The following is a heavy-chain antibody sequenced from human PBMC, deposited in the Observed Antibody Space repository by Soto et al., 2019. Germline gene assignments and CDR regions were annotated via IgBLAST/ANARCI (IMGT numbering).Heavy chain of an antibody. CDR3: ARNAFNWKSEGPFFDY. D-gene: IGHD1-20*01. J-gene: IGHJ4*02. Sequence: SGPTLVNPTQTLTLTCTFSGFSLSTSGMRVSWIRQPPGKALEWLARIDWDDDKFYSTSLKTRLTISKDTSKNQVVLTMTNMDPVDTATYYCARNAFNWKSEGPFFDYWGQGTLVTVSS. CDR2: IDWDDDK. V-gene: IGHV2-70*04. CDR1: GFSLSTSGMR.